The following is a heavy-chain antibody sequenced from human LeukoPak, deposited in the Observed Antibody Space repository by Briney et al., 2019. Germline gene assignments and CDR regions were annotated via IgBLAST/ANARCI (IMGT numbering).Heavy chain of an antibody. Sequence: SETLSLTCTVSGGSISSYYWSWIRQPPGKGLEWIGYIYYSGSTNYNPSLKSRVTISADTSKNQFSLKLSSVTAADTAVYYCARDLGSSSWFERYNWFDPWGQGTLVTVSS. V-gene: IGHV4-59*01. CDR1: GGSISSYY. D-gene: IGHD6-13*01. CDR3: ARDLGSSSWFERYNWFDP. J-gene: IGHJ5*02. CDR2: IYYSGST.